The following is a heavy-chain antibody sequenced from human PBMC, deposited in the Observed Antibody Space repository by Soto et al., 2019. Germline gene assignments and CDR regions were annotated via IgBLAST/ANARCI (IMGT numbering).Heavy chain of an antibody. V-gene: IGHV3-21*01. CDR2: ISSFSNYM. CDR1: GFTFNSYS. D-gene: IGHD6-13*01. J-gene: IGHJ6*02. CDR3: ARAGVYSRTTPSPISYYMCL. Sequence: PGGSLRLSCAVSGFTFNSYSMNWVRQAPGKGLEWVSSISSFSNYMYYTDSVKGRFTISRDNARNSLYLQMNSLRAEDTAVYYCARAGVYSRTTPSPISYYMCLGGQVTTVTVSS.